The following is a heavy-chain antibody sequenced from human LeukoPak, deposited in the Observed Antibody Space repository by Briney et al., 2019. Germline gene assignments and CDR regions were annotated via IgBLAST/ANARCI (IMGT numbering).Heavy chain of an antibody. CDR2: ISTDGNTI. D-gene: IGHD5-24*01. CDR3: ARNRGWLQFDN. CDR1: GFTFSDYY. V-gene: IGHV3-11*04. Sequence: GGSLRLSCAASGFTFSDYYMNWIRQAPGRGLEGISYISTDGNTIYYADSVKGRFTISRDNAKNSLYLQMNSLRAEDTAVYYCARNRGWLQFDNWGQGTLVTVSS. J-gene: IGHJ4*02.